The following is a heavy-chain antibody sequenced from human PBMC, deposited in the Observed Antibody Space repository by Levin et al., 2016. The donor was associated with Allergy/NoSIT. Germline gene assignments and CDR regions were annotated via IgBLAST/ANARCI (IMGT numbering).Heavy chain of an antibody. J-gene: IGHJ6*02. CDR3: ARDKAGHALRYFGYYGLDV. Sequence: GESLKISCATSGFTLSAYSMHWVRQAPGKGLEWVAVISYESSNKYYADSVRGRFTISRDNSRNMLFLQMDSLRIEDTAVYFCARDKAGHALRYFGYYGLDVWGQGTTVTVSS. D-gene: IGHD3-9*01. V-gene: IGHV3-30*04. CDR1: GFTLSAYS. CDR2: ISYESSNK.